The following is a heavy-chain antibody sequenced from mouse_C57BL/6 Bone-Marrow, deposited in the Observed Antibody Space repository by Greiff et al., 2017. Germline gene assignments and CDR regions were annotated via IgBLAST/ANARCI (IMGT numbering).Heavy chain of an antibody. D-gene: IGHD1-1*01. Sequence: DVQLQESGPGLVKPSQSLSLTCSVTGYSITSGYYWNWIRQFPGNKLEWMGYISYDGSNNYNPSLKNRISITRDTSKNQFFLKLNSVTTEDTATYYCARDDGVLRSFDVWGTGTTVTVSS. V-gene: IGHV3-6*01. CDR2: ISYDGSN. J-gene: IGHJ1*03. CDR3: ARDDGVLRSFDV. CDR1: GYSITSGYY.